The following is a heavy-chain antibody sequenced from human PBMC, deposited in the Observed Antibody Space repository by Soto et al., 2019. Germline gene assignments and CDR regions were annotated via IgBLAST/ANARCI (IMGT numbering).Heavy chain of an antibody. CDR1: GDTFTSYY. D-gene: IGHD3-22*01. CDR3: AREFLYYDVSGLLYYFAY. Sequence: GASVKVSCKASGDTFTSYYMHWVRQAPGQGLEWMGIINPSGSNTTYAQKFQGGVTMTRDTSTSTFYMDLSSLRSEDTAVYYCAREFLYYDVSGLLYYFAYWGQGTLVTVSS. V-gene: IGHV1-46*01. CDR2: INPSGSNT. J-gene: IGHJ4*02.